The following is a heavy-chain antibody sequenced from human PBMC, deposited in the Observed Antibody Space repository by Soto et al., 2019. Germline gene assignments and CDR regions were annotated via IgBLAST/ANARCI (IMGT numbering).Heavy chain of an antibody. CDR2: INPNSGGT. CDR3: ALAREGSGSSSWGDYFDY. J-gene: IGHJ4*02. D-gene: IGHD6-6*01. CDR1: GYTFIDNY. Sequence: QVHLVQSGAEVRKPGASVKVSCKASGYTFIDNYMHWVRQAPGQGLEWMGWINPNSGGTNYAQKFEGRVTMTRDTSISTAYMELTRLRFDDTAVYYCALAREGSGSSSWGDYFDYWGQGTLVTVSS. V-gene: IGHV1-2*02.